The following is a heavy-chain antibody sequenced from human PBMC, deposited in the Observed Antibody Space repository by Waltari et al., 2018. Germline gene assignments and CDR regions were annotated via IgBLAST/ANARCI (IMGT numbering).Heavy chain of an antibody. D-gene: IGHD2-2*01. CDR3: ARGLVVPAASYYYYYYYMDV. Sequence: QVQLQESGPGLVKPSETLSLTCTVSGGSISSYYWSWIRQPPGKGLEWIGYIYYSGSTNYNPSLKSRVTISVDTSKNQFSLKLSSVTAADTAVYYCARGLVVPAASYYYYYYYMDVWGKGTTVTVSS. J-gene: IGHJ6*03. V-gene: IGHV4-59*01. CDR2: IYYSGST. CDR1: GGSISSYY.